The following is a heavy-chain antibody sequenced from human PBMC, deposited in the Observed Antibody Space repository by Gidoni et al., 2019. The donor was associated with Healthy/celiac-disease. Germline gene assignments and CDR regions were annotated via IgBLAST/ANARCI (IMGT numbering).Heavy chain of an antibody. J-gene: IGHJ4*02. CDR3: ARDGESGDYRLYGY. D-gene: IGHD2-21*02. CDR2: IYHSGST. V-gene: IGHV4-38-2*02. Sequence: QVQLQESGPGLVKPSETLSLTCTVSGYSISSGYYWGWIRQPPGKGLEWIGSIYHSGSTYYNPSLKSRVTISVDTSKNQFSLKLSSVTAADTAVYYCARDGESGDYRLYGYWGQGTLVTVSS. CDR1: GYSISSGYY.